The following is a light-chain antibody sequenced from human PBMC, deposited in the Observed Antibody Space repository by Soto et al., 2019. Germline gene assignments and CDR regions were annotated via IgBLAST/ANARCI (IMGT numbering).Light chain of an antibody. J-gene: IGKJ1*01. Sequence: DIQMTQSPSSLSASVGDRVTITCRASQGIRHDLGWYQQKPGKATKRLIYTASSLQSGVPPRFSGSGSGTKFTLTISSLKPEDFATYYCLQNNSYPVTFGQGTKVEIK. CDR3: LQNNSYPVT. V-gene: IGKV1-17*01. CDR2: TAS. CDR1: QGIRHD.